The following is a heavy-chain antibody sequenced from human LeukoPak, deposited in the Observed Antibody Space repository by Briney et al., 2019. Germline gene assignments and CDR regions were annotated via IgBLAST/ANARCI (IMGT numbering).Heavy chain of an antibody. CDR3: AKFRERGDSSSWYLKYYFDY. CDR1: GFTFSSYA. CDR2: ISGSGGST. J-gene: IGHJ4*02. D-gene: IGHD6-13*01. Sequence: GGSLRLSCAASGFTFSSYAMSWVRQAPGKGLEWVSAISGSGGSTYYADSVKGRFTISRDNPKNTLYLQMNSLRAEDTAVYYCAKFRERGDSSSWYLKYYFDYWGQGTLVTVSS. V-gene: IGHV3-23*01.